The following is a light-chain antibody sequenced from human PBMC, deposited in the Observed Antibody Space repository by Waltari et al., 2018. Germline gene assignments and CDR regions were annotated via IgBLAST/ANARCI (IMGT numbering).Light chain of an antibody. CDR1: SGSVSDSYY. J-gene: IGLJ2*01. V-gene: IGLV8-61*01. CDR3: VLYMGRGTVL. Sequence: QTVVTQEPSFSVSPGGTVTLTCGLNSGSVSDSYYPSWYQQTPGQAPRTLIYNTNTRFSGVPHRFSGSILGNKAALTITGAQADDESDYYCVLYMGRGTVLFGGGTKVTV. CDR2: NTN.